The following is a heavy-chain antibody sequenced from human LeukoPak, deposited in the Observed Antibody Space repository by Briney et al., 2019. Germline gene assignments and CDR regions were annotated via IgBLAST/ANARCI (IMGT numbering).Heavy chain of an antibody. CDR3: ARDRTNSGSYSGGY. Sequence: SVKVSCKASGYTFTGYYMHWVRQAPGQGLEWMGGIIPIFGTANYAQKFQGRVTTTTDESTSTAYMELSSLRSEDTAVYYCARDRTNSGSYSGGYWGQGTLVTVSS. CDR2: IIPIFGTA. CDR1: GYTFTGYY. V-gene: IGHV1-69*05. J-gene: IGHJ4*02. D-gene: IGHD1-26*01.